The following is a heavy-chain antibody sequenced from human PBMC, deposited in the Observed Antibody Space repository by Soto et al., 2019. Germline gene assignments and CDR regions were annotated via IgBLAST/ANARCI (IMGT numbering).Heavy chain of an antibody. D-gene: IGHD6-25*01. Sequence: ASVKVSCKASGYTFTDHYIHWVRQAPGQGPEWMGWINPKSGGTNYAQNFQGWVTITMDASISTAYMEVSRLRSDDTAVFYCARGPIAALGRYMDVWGKGTTVTVSS. CDR3: ARGPIAALGRYMDV. CDR2: INPKSGGT. CDR1: GYTFTDHY. V-gene: IGHV1-2*04. J-gene: IGHJ6*03.